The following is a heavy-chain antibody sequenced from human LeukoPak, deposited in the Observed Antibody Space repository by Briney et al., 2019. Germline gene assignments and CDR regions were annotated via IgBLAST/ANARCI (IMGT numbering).Heavy chain of an antibody. CDR3: ARLPNYGSSLYYYYYMDV. D-gene: IGHD3-10*01. Sequence: GESLKISCKGSGYSFTSYWIGWVRQMPGKGLEWMGIIYPGDSDTRYSPSFQGQVTISADKSISTAYLQWSSLKASDTAMYYCARLPNYGSSLYYYYYMDVWGKGTTVTVFS. J-gene: IGHJ6*03. V-gene: IGHV5-51*01. CDR2: IYPGDSDT. CDR1: GYSFTSYW.